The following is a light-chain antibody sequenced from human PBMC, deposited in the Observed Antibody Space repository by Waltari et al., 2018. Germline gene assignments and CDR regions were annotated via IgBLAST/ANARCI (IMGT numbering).Light chain of an antibody. CDR2: DAS. J-gene: IGKJ3*01. Sequence: EIVLTQSPATLSLSPGERATLSCRVSQSVSSYLAWYQQKPGQAPRLLIYDASNRATGIPARFSGSGSGTDFTLTISILEPEYFAVYYCQQRSNWPPFTFGPGTKVDIK. CDR3: QQRSNWPPFT. V-gene: IGKV3-11*01. CDR1: QSVSSY.